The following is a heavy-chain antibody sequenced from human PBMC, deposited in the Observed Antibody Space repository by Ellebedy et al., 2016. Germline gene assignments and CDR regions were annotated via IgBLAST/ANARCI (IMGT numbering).Heavy chain of an antibody. V-gene: IGHV3-7*03. CDR2: IRPDSSEM. J-gene: IGHJ3*02. CDR1: GFTFKNSW. D-gene: IGHD1-14*01. CDR3: TRDPGWGAFDI. Sequence: GGSLRLSCAASGFTFKNSWMNWVRQPPGRGLECVAMIRPDSSEMYYVDSVKGRFTISRDDAKNSLYLQMNSLRAEDTAVYYCTRDPGWGAFDIWGQGTMVTVSS.